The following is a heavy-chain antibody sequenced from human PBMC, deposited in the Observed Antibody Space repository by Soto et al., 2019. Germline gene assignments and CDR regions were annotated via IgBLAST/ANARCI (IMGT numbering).Heavy chain of an antibody. CDR3: ARDPGPRGVISYYYYGMDV. V-gene: IGHV4-30-4*01. CDR1: GGSISSGDYY. Sequence: QVQLQESGPGLVKPSQTLSLTCTVSGGSISSGDYYWSWIRQPPGKDLEWIGYIYYSGSTYYNPSLNSRVTISVHTPKNQFSLKLSSVTAADTAVYYCARDPGPRGVISYYYYGMDVWGQGTTVTVSS. J-gene: IGHJ6*02. CDR2: IYYSGST. D-gene: IGHD3-10*01.